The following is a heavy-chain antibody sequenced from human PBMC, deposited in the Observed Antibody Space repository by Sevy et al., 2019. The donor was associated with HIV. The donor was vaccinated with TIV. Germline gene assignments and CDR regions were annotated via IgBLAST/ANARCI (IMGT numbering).Heavy chain of an antibody. CDR3: AKLHSRMIPGNGALDY. CDR1: GFTPSTYG. CDR2: IGYDGSNK. Sequence: GGSLRLSCAASGFTPSTYGMHWVRQAPGKGLEWVAVIGYDGSNKYYADSVRGRFTISRDNSKNTLYLQMNSLRAEDTAIYYCAKLHSRMIPGNGALDYWGRGTLVTVSS. V-gene: IGHV3-33*06. J-gene: IGHJ4*01. D-gene: IGHD3-16*01.